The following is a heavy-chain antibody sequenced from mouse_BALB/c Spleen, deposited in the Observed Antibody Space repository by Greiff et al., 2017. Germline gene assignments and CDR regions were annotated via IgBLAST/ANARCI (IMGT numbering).Heavy chain of an antibody. V-gene: IGHV2-6-4*01. J-gene: IGHJ3*01. CDR3: ALPYGNYEAWFAY. Sequence: VKLMESGPGLVAPSQSLSITCTVSGFSLSRYSVHWVRQPPGKGLEWLGMIWGGGSTDYNSALKSRLSISKDNSKSQVFLKMNSLQTDDTAMYYCALPYGNYEAWFAYWGQGTLVTVSA. CDR2: IWGGGST. CDR1: GFSLSRYS. D-gene: IGHD2-10*02.